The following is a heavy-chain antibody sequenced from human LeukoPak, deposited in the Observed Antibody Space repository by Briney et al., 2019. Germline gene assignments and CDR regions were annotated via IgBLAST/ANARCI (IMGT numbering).Heavy chain of an antibody. J-gene: IGHJ5*02. CDR2: IYSSGST. CDR1: GDSISSYY. D-gene: IGHD2-15*01. Sequence: PPETLSLTCTVSGDSISSYYWSWFRQPAGRGLEWIGRIYSSGSTSYNPSLKSRVTMSVDTSKNQFSLNLRSVTAADTAVYYCARAGDNCSGGTCYRWFDPWGQGILVTVSS. CDR3: ARAGDNCSGGTCYRWFDP. V-gene: IGHV4-4*07.